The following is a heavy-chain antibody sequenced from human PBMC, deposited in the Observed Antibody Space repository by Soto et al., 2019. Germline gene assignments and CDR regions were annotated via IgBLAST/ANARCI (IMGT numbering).Heavy chain of an antibody. CDR1: GFTFSNYG. J-gene: IGHJ4*02. V-gene: IGHV3-23*01. Sequence: VQLLESGGGLVQTGGSLRLSCAASGFTFSNYGMTWVRQAPGKGLEWVSFISGGGGRTYYADSVKGRFTISRDNSKNTLYLQMNSLRDEDTAVYYCAKEDDYYDGSVYLYAFDLWGQGTLVTVSS. CDR2: ISGGGGRT. CDR3: AKEDDYYDGSVYLYAFDL. D-gene: IGHD3-22*01.